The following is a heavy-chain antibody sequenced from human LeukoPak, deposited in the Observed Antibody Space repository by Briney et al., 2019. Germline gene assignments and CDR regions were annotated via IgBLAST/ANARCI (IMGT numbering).Heavy chain of an antibody. J-gene: IGHJ6*03. Sequence: ASVKVSCKASGYTFTSYDINWVRQATGQGLEWMGWMNPNSGNTGYAQKFQGRVTITRNTSISTAYMELSSLRSEDTAVYYCAILGSWYSYGYEDHYYCYMDVWGKGTTVTVSS. CDR2: MNPNSGNT. CDR1: GYTFTSYD. V-gene: IGHV1-8*01. D-gene: IGHD5-18*01. CDR3: AILGSWYSYGYEDHYYCYMDV.